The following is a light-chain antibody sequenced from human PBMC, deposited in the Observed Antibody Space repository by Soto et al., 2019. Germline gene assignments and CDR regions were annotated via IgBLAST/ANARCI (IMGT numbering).Light chain of an antibody. CDR2: GAS. Sequence: EIVFTQSPGTLSLSPGERATLSCRASQSVSNNYLAWYQQKPGQAPRLLIYGASTRETSFPARFSGSGSGTEFTLTISSLQSEDFEVDYCQQFNNWPHTFGQGTRLEIK. J-gene: IGKJ2*01. V-gene: IGKV3-15*01. CDR1: QSVSNN. CDR3: QQFNNWPHT.